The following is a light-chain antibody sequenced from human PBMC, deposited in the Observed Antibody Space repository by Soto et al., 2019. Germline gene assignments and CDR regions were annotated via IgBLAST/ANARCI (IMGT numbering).Light chain of an antibody. CDR1: NSDVGGYNY. CDR2: EVN. J-gene: IGLJ2*01. V-gene: IGLV2-8*01. Sequence: QPVLTQPPSASGSPGQSVTISCTGTNSDVGGYNYVSWYQHHPGKAPKLMIYEVNKRPSGVSDRFSGSKSGNTASLTVSGLQAEDEADYYCSSYGGRKNVIFGGGTKLTVL. CDR3: SSYGGRKNVI.